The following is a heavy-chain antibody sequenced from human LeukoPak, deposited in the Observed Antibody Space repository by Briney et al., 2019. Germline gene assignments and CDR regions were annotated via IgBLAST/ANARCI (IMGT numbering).Heavy chain of an antibody. Sequence: PSETLSLTCAVYGGSFSGYYWSWIRQPPGKGLEWIGEINHSGSTNYNPSLKSRVTISVDTSKNQFSLKLSSVTAADTAVYYCASLTGRVPKPWGQGTLVTVSS. J-gene: IGHJ5*02. V-gene: IGHV4-34*01. CDR2: INHSGST. CDR1: GGSFSGYY. CDR3: ASLTGRVPKP. D-gene: IGHD1-1*01.